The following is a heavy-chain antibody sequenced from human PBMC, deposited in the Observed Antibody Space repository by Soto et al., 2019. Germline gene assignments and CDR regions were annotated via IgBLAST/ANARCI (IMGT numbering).Heavy chain of an antibody. J-gene: IGHJ6*02. D-gene: IGHD3-10*01. CDR3: ASSYYGSGNPKDYYYGMDV. Sequence: ASVKVSCKASGYTFTSYAMHWVRQAPGQMLEWMGWINAGNGNTKYSQKFQGRVTITRDTSASTAYMELSSLRSEDTAVYYCASSYYGSGNPKDYYYGMDVWGQGTTVTVSS. CDR1: GYTFTSYA. CDR2: INAGNGNT. V-gene: IGHV1-3*01.